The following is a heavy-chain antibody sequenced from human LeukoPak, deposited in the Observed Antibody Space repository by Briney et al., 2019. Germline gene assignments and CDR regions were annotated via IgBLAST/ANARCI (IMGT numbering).Heavy chain of an antibody. CDR3: ARHPRRDGYGMDV. V-gene: IGHV4-61*08. CDR1: GGSISSGDYY. D-gene: IGHD5-24*01. Sequence: SETLSLTCTVSGGSISSGDYYWNWIRQPPGKGLEWIGYIYYSGSTNYNPSLKSRVTISVDTSKNQFSLKLSSVTAADTVVYYCARHPRRDGYGMDVWGQGTTVTVSS. CDR2: IYYSGST. J-gene: IGHJ6*02.